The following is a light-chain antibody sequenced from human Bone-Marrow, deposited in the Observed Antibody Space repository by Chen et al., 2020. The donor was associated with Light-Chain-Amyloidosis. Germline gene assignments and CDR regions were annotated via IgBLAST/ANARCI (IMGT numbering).Light chain of an antibody. V-gene: IGLV2-14*01. Sequence: QSALTQPASVSGTPGQSINLSCTGTSSDVGGENHVSWYQQHPDKAPKLMIDEVTNRPSWVPDRFSGSKSDNTASLTISGLQTEDEADYFCSSYTITNTLVFGSGTRVTVL. CDR2: EVT. J-gene: IGLJ1*01. CDR1: SSDVGGENH. CDR3: SSYTITNTLV.